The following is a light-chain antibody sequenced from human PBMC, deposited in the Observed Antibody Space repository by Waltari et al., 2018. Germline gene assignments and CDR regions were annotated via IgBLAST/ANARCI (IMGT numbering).Light chain of an antibody. J-gene: IGKJ1*01. V-gene: IGKV2-30*01. Sequence: DVVMTQSPPSLPVTLGQPASISCRSSQSLVDSDGHTYLNWFHQRPGPSPRRLIYKVSYPDFGVPDRFSGSGSGTDFTLKISRVEAEDVGVYYCMQGTQWPWTFGQGTKVEIK. CDR2: KVS. CDR3: MQGTQWPWT. CDR1: QSLVDSDGHTY.